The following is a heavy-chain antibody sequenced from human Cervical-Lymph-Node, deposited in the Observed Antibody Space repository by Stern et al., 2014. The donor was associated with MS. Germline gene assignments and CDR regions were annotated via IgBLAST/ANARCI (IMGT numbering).Heavy chain of an antibody. J-gene: IGHJ6*02. V-gene: IGHV1-3*01. CDR2: INAGNGNT. CDR1: GYTFTSYA. Sequence: QMQLVQSGAEVKKPGASVKVSCKASGYTFTSYAMHWVRQAPGQRLEWMGWINAGNGNTKYSQKFQGRVTITRDTSASTAYMELSSLRSEDTAVYYCARGVTPQRYYYYYGMDVWGQGTTVTVSS. D-gene: IGHD2-21*02. CDR3: ARGVTPQRYYYYYGMDV.